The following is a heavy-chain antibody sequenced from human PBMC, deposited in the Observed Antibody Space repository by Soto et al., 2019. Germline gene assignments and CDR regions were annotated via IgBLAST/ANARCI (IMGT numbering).Heavy chain of an antibody. CDR3: CTVFEH. CDR2: VDSDGRGT. CDR1: GITFTNYW. V-gene: IGHV3-74*01. J-gene: IGHJ4*02. Sequence: EVQLVESGGGSVQPGGSLRLSCVASGITFTNYWMHWVRQVPGKGLVWVARVDSDGRGTSYADFVKGRFTISRDNAKNTLYLQMSILRVEDTAMDYCCTVFEHWGQGIPVTVSS.